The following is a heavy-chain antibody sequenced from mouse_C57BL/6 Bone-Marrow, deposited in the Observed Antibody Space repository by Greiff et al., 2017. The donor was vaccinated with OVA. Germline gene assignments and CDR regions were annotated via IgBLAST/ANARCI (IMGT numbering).Heavy chain of an antibody. CDR1: GYTFTSYW. CDR3: ARFPLITTVGDY. J-gene: IGHJ2*01. CDR2: IDPSDSYT. Sequence: QVQLQQSGAELVRPGTSVKLSCKASGYTFTSYWMHWVKQRPGQGLEWIGVIDPSDSYTNYNQKFKGKATLTVDTSSSTAYMQLSSLTSEDSAVYYCARFPLITTVGDYWGQGTTLTVSS. V-gene: IGHV1-59*01. D-gene: IGHD1-1*01.